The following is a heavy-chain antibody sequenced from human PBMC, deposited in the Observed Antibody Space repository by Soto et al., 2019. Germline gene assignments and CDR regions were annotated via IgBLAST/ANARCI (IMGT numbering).Heavy chain of an antibody. CDR3: ARSPGSSGYYYYYGMDV. D-gene: IGHD6-6*01. CDR1: GDSVSSNSAA. CDR2: TYYRSKWYN. V-gene: IGHV6-1*01. Sequence: SQPLSLTCAISGDSVSSNSAAWNWIRQSPSRGLEWLGRTYYRSKWYNDYAVSVKSRITINPDTSKNQFSLQLNSVTPEDTAVYYCARSPGSSGYYYYYGMDVWGQGTTVTVSS. J-gene: IGHJ6*02.